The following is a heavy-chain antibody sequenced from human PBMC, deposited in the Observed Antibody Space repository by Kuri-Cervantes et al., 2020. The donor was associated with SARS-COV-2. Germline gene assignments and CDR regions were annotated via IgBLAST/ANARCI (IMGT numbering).Heavy chain of an antibody. CDR1: GFTFSSYW. CDR2: INSDGSST. J-gene: IGHJ4*02. CDR3: ARASSYDDYPPGHFDY. V-gene: IGHV3-74*01. D-gene: IGHD4-17*01. Sequence: GESLKIPCAASGFTFSSYWMHWVRQAPGKGLVWVSRINSDGSSTSYADSVKGRFTISRDNAKNTLYLQMNSLRAEDTAVYYCARASSYDDYPPGHFDYWGQGTRVTVSS.